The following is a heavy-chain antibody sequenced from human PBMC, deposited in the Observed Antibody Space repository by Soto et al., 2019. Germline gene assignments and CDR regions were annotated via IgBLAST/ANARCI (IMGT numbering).Heavy chain of an antibody. CDR3: ARFLITSGPIEYLFDF. D-gene: IGHD3-16*01. V-gene: IGHV4-31*03. J-gene: IGHJ4*02. Sequence: SETLSLTCSVSGGSIRRSDSCWSWVRQFPGKGLEWIAYITDSGRTDYNPSLKSRATISIDTSKNQFFLNLSSMTAADTAVYFSARFLITSGPIEYLFDFWGPGSLDTGSS. CDR2: ITDSGRT. CDR1: GGSIRRSDSC.